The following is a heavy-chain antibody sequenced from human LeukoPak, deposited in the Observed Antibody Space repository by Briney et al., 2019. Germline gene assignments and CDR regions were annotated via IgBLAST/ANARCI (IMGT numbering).Heavy chain of an antibody. CDR1: GYTFTSYG. CDR2: ISAYNGNT. D-gene: IGHD3-10*01. V-gene: IGHV1-18*01. J-gene: IGHJ4*02. CDR3: AVDYGSGSYYNPLDY. Sequence: ASVKVSCKASGYTFTSYGISWVRQAPGQGLEWMGWISAYNGNTNYAQKLQGRVTMTTDTSTSTAYMELRSLRSDDTAVYYRAVDYGSGSYYNPLDYWGQGTLVTVSS.